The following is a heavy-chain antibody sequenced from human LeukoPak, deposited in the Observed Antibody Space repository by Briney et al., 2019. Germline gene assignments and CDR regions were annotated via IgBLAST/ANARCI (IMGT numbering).Heavy chain of an antibody. D-gene: IGHD2-21*01. J-gene: IGHJ6*03. Sequence: ASVKVSCKASGYTFTSYYMHWVRQAPGQGLEWMGIINPSGGSTSYAQKFQGRVTMTRDMSTSTVYMELSSLRSEDTAVYYCAKDVVGGTGYYYMDVWGKGTTVTISS. CDR1: GYTFTSYY. V-gene: IGHV1-46*01. CDR3: AKDVVGGTGYYYMDV. CDR2: INPSGGST.